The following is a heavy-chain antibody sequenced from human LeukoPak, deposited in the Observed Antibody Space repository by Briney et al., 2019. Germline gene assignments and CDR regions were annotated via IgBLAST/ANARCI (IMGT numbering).Heavy chain of an antibody. CDR3: ARVGPPYYYYYMDV. CDR1: GFTFSSYE. V-gene: IGHV3-48*03. CDR2: ISSSGSTI. Sequence: GGSLRLSCAASGFTFSSYEMNWVRQAPGKGLEWVSYISSSGSTIYYADSVKGRFTISRDNAKKLLYLQMNSLRVEDTAVYYCARVGPPYYYYYMDVWGKGTTVTVSS. J-gene: IGHJ6*03.